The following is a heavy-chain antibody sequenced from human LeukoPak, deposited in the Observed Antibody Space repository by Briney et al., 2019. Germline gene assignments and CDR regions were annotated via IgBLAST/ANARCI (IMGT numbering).Heavy chain of an antibody. D-gene: IGHD1-26*01. V-gene: IGHV3-23*01. CDR1: GFTFSSYG. J-gene: IGHJ4*03. Sequence: GSLRLSCAASGFTFSSYGMHWVRQAPGKGLEWISVISATGFTTYHTDSVKGRFTISRDNSKSMLYLQMDGLRAEDTAIYFCTKDVQVGPTRGFFDFWGQGTLVTVSS. CDR3: TKDVQVGPTRGFFDF. CDR2: ISATGFTT.